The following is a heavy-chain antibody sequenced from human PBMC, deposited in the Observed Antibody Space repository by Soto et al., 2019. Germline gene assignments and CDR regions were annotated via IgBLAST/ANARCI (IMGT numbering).Heavy chain of an antibody. J-gene: IGHJ4*02. D-gene: IGHD3-10*01. CDR3: ARGVQPYGSDY. CDR2: ISSSSSTI. V-gene: IGHV3-48*01. CDR1: GFTFSSYS. Sequence: TGGSLRLSCAASGFTFSSYSMNWVRQAPGKGLEWVSYISSSSSTIYYADSVKGRFTISRDNAKNSLYLQMNSLRAEDTAVYYCARGVQPYGSDYWGQGTLVTVSS.